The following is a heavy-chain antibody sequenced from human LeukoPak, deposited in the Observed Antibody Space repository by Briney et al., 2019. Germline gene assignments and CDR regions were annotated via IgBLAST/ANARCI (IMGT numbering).Heavy chain of an antibody. Sequence: ASVKVSCKASGYTFTSYGISWVRQAPGQGLEWMGWISVYNGNTNYAQKLQGRVTMTTDTSTSTAYMELRSLRSDDTAVYYCAREGGPYCSSTSCYAIFDYWGQGTLVTVSS. CDR3: AREGGPYCSSTSCYAIFDY. CDR2: ISVYNGNT. V-gene: IGHV1-18*01. CDR1: GYTFTSYG. J-gene: IGHJ4*02. D-gene: IGHD2-2*01.